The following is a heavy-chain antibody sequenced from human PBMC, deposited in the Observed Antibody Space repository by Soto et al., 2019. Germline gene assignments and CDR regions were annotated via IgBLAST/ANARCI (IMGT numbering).Heavy chain of an antibody. D-gene: IGHD1-26*01. J-gene: IGHJ4*02. Sequence: HPGGSLRLSCAASGFTFSSYAMSWVRQAPGKGLEWVSAISGSGGSTYYADSVKGRFTISRDNSKNTLYLQMNSLRAEDTAVYYCAKDAHRPGGYSGSRFDYWGQGTLVTVSS. CDR1: GFTFSSYA. V-gene: IGHV3-23*01. CDR3: AKDAHRPGGYSGSRFDY. CDR2: ISGSGGST.